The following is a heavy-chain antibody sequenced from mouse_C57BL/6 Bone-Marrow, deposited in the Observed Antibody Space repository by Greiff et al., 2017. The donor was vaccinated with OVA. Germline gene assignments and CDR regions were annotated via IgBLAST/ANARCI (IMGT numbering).Heavy chain of an antibody. Sequence: EVKLVESGGGLVQPGGSLKLSCAASGFTFSDYYMYWVRQTPEKRLEWVAYISNGGGSTYYQDTVKGRFTISKDNAKNTLYLQMSRLKSEDTAIYYCATLWYFDVWGTGTTVTVSS. V-gene: IGHV5-12*01. CDR2: ISNGGGST. J-gene: IGHJ1*03. CDR1: GFTFSDYY. CDR3: ATLWYFDV.